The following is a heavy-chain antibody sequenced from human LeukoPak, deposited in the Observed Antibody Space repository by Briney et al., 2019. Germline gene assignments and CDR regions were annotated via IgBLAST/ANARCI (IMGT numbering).Heavy chain of an antibody. CDR2: ISSRSEYI. V-gene: IGHV3-21*01. D-gene: IGHD6-13*01. J-gene: IGHJ4*02. Sequence: GGSLRLSCAASGFSFSTYSMNWVRQAPGKGLKWVSSISSRSEYIYYADSVKGRFTISRNNAKNSLYLQMNSLSAEDTAVYYCARDSSWYDYWGQGTLVTVSS. CDR3: ARDSSWYDY. CDR1: GFSFSTYS.